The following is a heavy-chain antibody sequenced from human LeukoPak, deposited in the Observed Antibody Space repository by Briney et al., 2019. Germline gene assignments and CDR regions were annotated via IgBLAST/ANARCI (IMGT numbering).Heavy chain of an antibody. CDR3: ARDRCNSTTCASRGAFDI. V-gene: IGHV4-4*07. Sequence: PSETLSLTCTVSGGSISSYYWSWIRQPAWKGLEWIGRIYTSGSTNYNPSLTSRVTMSVDTSKNQFSLKLTSVTAADTAVYYCARDRCNSTTCASRGAFDIWGQGTMVTVS. CDR2: IYTSGST. J-gene: IGHJ3*02. D-gene: IGHD2-2*01. CDR1: GGSISSYY.